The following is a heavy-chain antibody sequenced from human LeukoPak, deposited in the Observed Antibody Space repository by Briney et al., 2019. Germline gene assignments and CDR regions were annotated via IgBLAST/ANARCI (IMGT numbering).Heavy chain of an antibody. D-gene: IGHD3-3*02. CDR1: GFTFSSHSMN. CDR2: IYYSGST. V-gene: IGHV4-39*01. Sequence: PGGSLRLSCAASGFTFSSHSMNWVRQAPGKGLEWIGSIYYSGSTYYNPSLRSRVTISVDTSKNQFSLKLSSVTAADTAVYYCARLAFAAGPIWGQGTLVTVSS. J-gene: IGHJ4*02. CDR3: ARLAFAAGPI.